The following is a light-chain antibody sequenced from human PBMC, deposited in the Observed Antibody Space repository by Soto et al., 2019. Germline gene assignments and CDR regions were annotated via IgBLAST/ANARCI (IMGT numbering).Light chain of an antibody. CDR1: SSDVGGYNY. CDR3: CSYAATYTFFV. V-gene: IGLV2-11*01. J-gene: IGLJ1*01. CDR2: DVT. Sequence: QSVLTQPRSVSGSPGQSVTISCSGSSSDVGGYNYVSWYQQQPGKAPKLLIYDVTIRTSGVSDRFSGSKSGNTASLTISDLQAEDDGDYYCCSYAATYTFFVFGTGTKVTVL.